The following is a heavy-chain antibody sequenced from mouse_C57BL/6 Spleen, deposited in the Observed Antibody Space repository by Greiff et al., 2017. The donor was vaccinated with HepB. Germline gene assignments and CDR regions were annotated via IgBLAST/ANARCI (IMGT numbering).Heavy chain of an antibody. CDR1: GYTFTSYW. CDR2: IDPSDSET. J-gene: IGHJ3*01. CDR3: ARSGVRGYDWWFAY. D-gene: IGHD2-2*01. V-gene: IGHV1-52*01. Sequence: QVQLQQPGAELVRPGSSVKLSCKASGYTFTSYWMHWVKQRPIQGLEWIGNIDPSDSETHYNQKFKDKATLTVDKSSSTAYMQLSSLTSEDSAVYYCARSGVRGYDWWFAYWGQGTLVTVSA.